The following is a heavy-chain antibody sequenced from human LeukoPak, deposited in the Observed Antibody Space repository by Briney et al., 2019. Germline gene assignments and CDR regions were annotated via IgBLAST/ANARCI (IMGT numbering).Heavy chain of an antibody. CDR1: GGSLSSYY. CDR2: VYYSGST. J-gene: IGHJ4*02. V-gene: IGHV4-59*01. CDR3: ARVRRNLSFDY. Sequence: SETLSLTCTVSGGSLSSYYWSWIRQPPGKGLEWIGYVYYSGSTNYNPSLKSRVTISVDTSKNQFSLKLSSVTAADTAVYYCARVRRNLSFDYWGQGTLVTVSS. D-gene: IGHD1-14*01.